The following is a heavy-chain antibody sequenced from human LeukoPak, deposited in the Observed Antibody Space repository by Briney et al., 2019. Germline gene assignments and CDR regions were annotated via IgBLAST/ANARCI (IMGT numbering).Heavy chain of an antibody. J-gene: IGHJ2*01. CDR1: GGSISSYY. V-gene: IGHV4-4*07. CDR3: AKSDSSSWYGPYWYFDL. CDR2: IYTSGST. Sequence: SETLSLTCTVSGGSISSYYWSWIRQPAGKGLEWIGRIYTSGSTNYNPSLKSRVTMSVDTSKNQFSLKLSSVTAADTAVYYCAKSDSSSWYGPYWYFDLWGRGTLVTVSS. D-gene: IGHD6-13*01.